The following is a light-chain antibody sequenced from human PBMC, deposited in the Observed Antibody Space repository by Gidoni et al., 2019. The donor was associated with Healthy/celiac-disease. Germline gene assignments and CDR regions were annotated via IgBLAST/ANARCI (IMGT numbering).Light chain of an antibody. CDR3: MQALQTRT. CDR2: LGS. CDR1: QSLLHSNGYNY. J-gene: IGKJ1*01. Sequence: DIVMTQSPLSLPVTPGEPAYISCRSSQSLLHSNGYNYLDWYLQKPGQSPQLLIYLGSNRASGVPDRFSGSGSGTDFTLKISRVEAEDVGVYYCMQALQTRTFXXXTKVEIK. V-gene: IGKV2-28*01.